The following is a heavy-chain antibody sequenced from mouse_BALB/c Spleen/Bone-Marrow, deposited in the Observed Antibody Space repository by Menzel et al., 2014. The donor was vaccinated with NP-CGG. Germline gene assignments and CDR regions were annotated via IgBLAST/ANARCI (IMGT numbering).Heavy chain of an antibody. CDR1: GYTFTTYP. Sequence: VQLQQSGAELARPGASVKMSCKASGYTFTTYPMNWVKQRPGQGLEWIVYINPSSGFTNYNQKFKDKATLTADKPSSTAYMQRSSLSSEASAVYYCTRRAACYFIYWGQGTALTVSS. V-gene: IGHV1-4*01. CDR3: TRRAACYFIY. CDR2: INPSSGFT. J-gene: IGHJ2*01. D-gene: IGHD3-3*01.